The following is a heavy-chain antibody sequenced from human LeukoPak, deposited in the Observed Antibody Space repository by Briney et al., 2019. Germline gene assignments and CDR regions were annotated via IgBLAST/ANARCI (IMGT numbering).Heavy chain of an antibody. CDR1: RFTLVNFF. J-gene: IGHJ5*02. CDR3: ARSCFTTSGGGSTSGGACSSEDLTYFGP. D-gene: IGHD2-21*02. Sequence: TGVSLRLSCAASRFTLVNFFMSWVRQAPGKGVECVSRIGGSGVTTFYAHSVKGRLTISRDNAKKTLSLQMSGLRAEDTAIYYGARSCFTTSGGGSTSGGACSSEDLTYFGPWGQGTLVTVSS. CDR2: IGGSGVTT. V-gene: IGHV3-23*01.